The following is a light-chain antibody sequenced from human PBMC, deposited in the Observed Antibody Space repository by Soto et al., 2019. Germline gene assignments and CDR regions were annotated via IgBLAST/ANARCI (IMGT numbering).Light chain of an antibody. CDR3: QQYGSSTLT. CDR1: QSVSSSY. J-gene: IGKJ4*01. Sequence: EIVLTQSPGTLSLSPGERVTLSCRASQSVSSSYLAWYQQKPGQAPRLLIYGASSRATGIPDRFSGSGSGTEFTLTISRLEPEDFAVYYCQQYGSSTLTFGGGTKVEIK. V-gene: IGKV3-20*01. CDR2: GAS.